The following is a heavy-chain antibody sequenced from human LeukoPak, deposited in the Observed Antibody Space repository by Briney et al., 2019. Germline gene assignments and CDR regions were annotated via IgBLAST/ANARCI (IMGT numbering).Heavy chain of an antibody. CDR3: ARADDWTSGFDS. CDR1: GGSFSGYS. V-gene: IGHV4-30-4*07. Sequence: PSETLSLTCAVYGGSFSGYSWSWIRQPPGKGLELVGHIWHSKSTYYNPSLKSRVTISVDTSKNQFSLKLSSVTAADTAVYYCARADDWTSGFDSWGQGTLVTVSS. D-gene: IGHD3-9*01. CDR2: IWHSKST. J-gene: IGHJ4*02.